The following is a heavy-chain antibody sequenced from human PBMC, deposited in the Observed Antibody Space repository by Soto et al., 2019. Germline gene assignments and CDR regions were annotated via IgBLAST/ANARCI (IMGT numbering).Heavy chain of an antibody. CDR1: GYSFTSYW. D-gene: IGHD5-18*01. CDR3: ARTKYSYGPHYGMDV. CDR2: IYPGDSDT. J-gene: IGHJ6*02. V-gene: IGHV5-51*01. Sequence: PXXSLKISCKGSGYSFTSYWIVWVRQMPGKGLEWMGIIYPGDSDTRYSPSFQGQVTISADKSISTAYLQWSSLKASDTAMYYCARTKYSYGPHYGMDVWGQGTTVTVSS.